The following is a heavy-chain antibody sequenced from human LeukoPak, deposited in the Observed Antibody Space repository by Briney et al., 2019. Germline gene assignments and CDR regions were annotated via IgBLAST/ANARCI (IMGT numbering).Heavy chain of an antibody. CDR2: ISAYNGNT. J-gene: IGHJ4*02. V-gene: IGHV1-18*01. CDR3: AREEATMVRGVIITILDY. Sequence: GASVKVSCKASGYTFTSYGTSWVRQAPGQGLEGMGWISAYNGNTNYAQKLQGRVTITTDTSTSTAYMELRSLRSDDTAVYYCAREEATMVRGVIITILDYWGQGTLVTVSS. CDR1: GYTFTSYG. D-gene: IGHD3-10*01.